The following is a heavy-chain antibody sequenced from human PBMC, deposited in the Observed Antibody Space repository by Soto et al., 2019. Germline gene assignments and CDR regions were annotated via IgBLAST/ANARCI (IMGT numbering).Heavy chain of an antibody. CDR3: ATSTVTTYVGGNRKNPYYFDY. V-gene: IGHV4-59*08. CDR2: IYYSGST. Sequence: PSETPSLTCTVSGGSISSYYWSWIRQPPGKGLEWIGYIYYSGSTNYNPSLKSRVTISVDTSKNQFSLKLSSVTAADTAVYYCATSTVTTYVGGNRKNPYYFDYWGQGTLVTVSS. J-gene: IGHJ4*02. CDR1: GGSISSYY. D-gene: IGHD4-17*01.